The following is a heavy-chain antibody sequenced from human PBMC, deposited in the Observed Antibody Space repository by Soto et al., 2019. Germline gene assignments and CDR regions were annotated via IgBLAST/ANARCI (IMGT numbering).Heavy chain of an antibody. D-gene: IGHD5-18*01. CDR1: GFTFSSYS. CDR3: ARDGADTAMVQAFDI. Sequence: GGSLRLSCAASGFTFSSYSMNWVRQAPGKGLEWVSSISSSSSYIYYADSVKGRFTISRDNAKNSLYLQMNSLGAEDTAVYYCARDGADTAMVQAFDIWGQGTMVTVSS. CDR2: ISSSSSYI. J-gene: IGHJ3*02. V-gene: IGHV3-21*01.